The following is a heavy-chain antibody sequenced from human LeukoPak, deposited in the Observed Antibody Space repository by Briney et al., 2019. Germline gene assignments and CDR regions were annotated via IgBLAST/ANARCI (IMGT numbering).Heavy chain of an antibody. D-gene: IGHD6-19*01. Sequence: AGGSLRLSCAASGFTFSSYSMNWVRQAPGKGLEWVSAISGSGGSTYYADSVKGRFTISRDNSKNTLYLQMNSLRAEDTAVYYCAKDRLAVAAGVNYWGQGTLVTVSS. CDR1: GFTFSSYS. CDR3: AKDRLAVAAGVNY. V-gene: IGHV3-23*01. J-gene: IGHJ4*02. CDR2: ISGSGGST.